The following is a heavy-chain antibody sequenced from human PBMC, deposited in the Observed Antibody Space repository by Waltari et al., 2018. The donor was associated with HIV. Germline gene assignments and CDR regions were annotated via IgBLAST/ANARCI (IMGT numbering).Heavy chain of an antibody. CDR1: GFSFSTYS. Sequence: EVQLVESGGGLVQPGGSLRLSCAASGFSFSTYSMSWVRQAPGKGLGWFSYSSTSSSTIYYADSVKGRFTISRDNAKNSLYLQMNSLRAEDTAVYYCARDRNSRGAFEIWGQGTMVTVSS. D-gene: IGHD5-18*01. CDR2: SSTSSSTI. V-gene: IGHV3-48*01. J-gene: IGHJ3*02. CDR3: ARDRNSRGAFEI.